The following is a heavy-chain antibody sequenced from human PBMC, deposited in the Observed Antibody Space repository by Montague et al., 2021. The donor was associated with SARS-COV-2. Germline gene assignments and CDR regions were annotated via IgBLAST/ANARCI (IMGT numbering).Heavy chain of an antibody. J-gene: IGHJ5*02. D-gene: IGHD3-10*01. CDR1: GGSISDGGYS. CDR3: ARGLVGLLWFGVKSLGGNWFDP. CDR2: IYYSGST. V-gene: IGHV4-31*03. Sequence: TLSLTCTVSGGSISDGGYSWTWIRQLPGKGLEWIGCIYYSGSTFYNPSLKSRLTISVDTSKNQFSLKLSSVTAADTAVYYCARGLVGLLWFGVKSLGGNWFDPWGQGTLVTVSS.